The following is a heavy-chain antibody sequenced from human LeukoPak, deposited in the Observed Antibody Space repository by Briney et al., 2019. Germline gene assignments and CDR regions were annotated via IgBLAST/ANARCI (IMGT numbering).Heavy chain of an antibody. CDR2: IQDDGATT. J-gene: IGHJ4*02. Sequence: PGGSLRLSCAASGFMFSTFPMHSVRQAPGKGLEWVALIQDDGATTNYADSVRGRFTISRDNSKSTVYLQMNSLKPDDTAVYYCATQSITLVVVISPFDYWGQGTLVTVSS. CDR3: ATQSITLVVVISPFDY. V-gene: IGHV3-30*02. D-gene: IGHD3-22*01. CDR1: GFMFSTFP.